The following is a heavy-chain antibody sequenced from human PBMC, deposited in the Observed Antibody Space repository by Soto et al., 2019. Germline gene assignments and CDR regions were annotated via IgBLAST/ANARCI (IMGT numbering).Heavy chain of an antibody. CDR2: ISYDGSNK. CDR1: GFTFGSYG. D-gene: IGHD2-8*02. V-gene: IGHV3-30*18. Sequence: GGSLRLSCAASGFTFGSYGMHRVRQAPGKGLEWVAVISYDGSNKYYADSVRGRFAIPRDNSNNMLYLQMNSLRAEDTAVYYCANIRNVVYAHNAYWGQGTLVTVSS. CDR3: ANIRNVVYAHNAY. J-gene: IGHJ4*02.